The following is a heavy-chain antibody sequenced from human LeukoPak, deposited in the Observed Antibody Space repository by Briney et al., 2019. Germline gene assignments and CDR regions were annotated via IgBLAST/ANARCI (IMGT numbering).Heavy chain of an antibody. D-gene: IGHD3-16*02. CDR1: GYTFTSYG. Sequence: ASVKVSCKASGYTFTSYGISWVRQAPGQGLEWMGWISAYNGNTNYAQKLQGRVTMTTDTSTSTAYMELRSLRSDDTAVYYCARHRTNNYDYVWGSYRNHDAFDIWGQGTMVTVSS. J-gene: IGHJ3*02. V-gene: IGHV1-18*01. CDR2: ISAYNGNT. CDR3: ARHRTNNYDYVWGSYRNHDAFDI.